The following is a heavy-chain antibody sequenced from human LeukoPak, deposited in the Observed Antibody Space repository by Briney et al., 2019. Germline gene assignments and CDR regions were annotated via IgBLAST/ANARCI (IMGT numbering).Heavy chain of an antibody. J-gene: IGHJ4*02. Sequence: GESLKISCKGSGYPFSSYWIGWVRQMPGKGLEWMGIIYPGDSDTRYSPSFQGRVTISVDKSINTAYLQWSSLKASDTAMYYCARLDVGEYSYGDYWGQGTLVTVSS. D-gene: IGHD5-18*01. CDR3: ARLDVGEYSYGDY. CDR1: GYPFSSYW. V-gene: IGHV5-51*01. CDR2: IYPGDSDT.